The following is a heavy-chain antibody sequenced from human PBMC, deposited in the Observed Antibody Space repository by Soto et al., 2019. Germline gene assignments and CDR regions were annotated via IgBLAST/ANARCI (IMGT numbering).Heavy chain of an antibody. V-gene: IGHV3-30-3*01. J-gene: IGHJ6*02. D-gene: IGHD1-20*01. CDR1: GFTFSSYA. CDR2: ISYDGSNK. CDR3: ANFLYTRGMDV. Sequence: PGGSLRLSCAASGFTFSSYAMHWVRQAPGKGLEWVAVISYDGSNKYYADSVKGRFTISRDNSKNTLYLQMNSLRAEDTAVYYCANFLYTRGMDVWGQGTTVTVSS.